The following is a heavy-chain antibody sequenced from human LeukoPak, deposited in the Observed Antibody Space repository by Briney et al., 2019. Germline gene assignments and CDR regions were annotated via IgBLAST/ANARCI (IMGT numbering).Heavy chain of an antibody. CDR2: IEDDGGGQ. CDR1: GFIFNDSW. D-gene: IGHD5-18*01. V-gene: IGHV3-7*05. J-gene: IGHJ4*02. Sequence: GGSLRLSCAASGFIFNDSWMTWVRQAPGKGLEWVASIEDDGGGQSYVDSVKGRFTVSRDNSKNALFLQMNSLRADDTAVYYCAKGGYIYTNWGRGTLVTVSS. CDR3: AKGGYIYTN.